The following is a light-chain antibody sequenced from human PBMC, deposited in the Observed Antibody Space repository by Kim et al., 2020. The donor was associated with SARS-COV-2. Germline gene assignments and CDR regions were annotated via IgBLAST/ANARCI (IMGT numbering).Light chain of an antibody. Sequence: ELTQPPSASGTPGQRVSISCSGSRSNIGSNTVNWYQQLPGAAPKLLMYDSNQRPSGVPDRFSGSKSGTSASLAISGLQSEDEADYYCSAWDDSLIGWAFGGGTKLTVL. CDR1: RSNIGSNT. V-gene: IGLV1-44*01. J-gene: IGLJ3*02. CDR3: SAWDDSLIGWA. CDR2: DSN.